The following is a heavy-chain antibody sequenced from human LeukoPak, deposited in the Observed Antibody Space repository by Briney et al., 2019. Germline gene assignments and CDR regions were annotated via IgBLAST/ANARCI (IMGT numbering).Heavy chain of an antibody. D-gene: IGHD1-26*01. CDR1: GYTFTSYA. CDR2: ISAYNGNT. Sequence: ASVKVSCKASGYTFTSYAMHWVRQAPGQRLEWMGWISAYNGNTNYAQKLQGRVTITWNTSISTAYMELSSLRSEDTAVYYCARSGSLNSGSYWPFYYYYYMDVWGKGTTVTVSS. V-gene: IGHV1-3*01. CDR3: ARSGSLNSGSYWPFYYYYYMDV. J-gene: IGHJ6*03.